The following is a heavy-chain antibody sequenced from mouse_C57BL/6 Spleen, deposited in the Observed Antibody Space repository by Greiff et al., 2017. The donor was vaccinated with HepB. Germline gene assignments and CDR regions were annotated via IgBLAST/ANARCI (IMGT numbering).Heavy chain of an antibody. Sequence: QVQLQQSGAELMKPGASVKLSCKATGYTFTGYWIEWVKQRPGHGLEWIGEILPGSGSTNYNEKFKGKATFTADTSSNTAYMQLSNLPTEDSAIYYCARGALYYDYEYYFDYWGQGTTLTVSS. D-gene: IGHD2-4*01. CDR3: ARGALYYDYEYYFDY. J-gene: IGHJ2*01. V-gene: IGHV1-9*01. CDR2: ILPGSGST. CDR1: GYTFTGYW.